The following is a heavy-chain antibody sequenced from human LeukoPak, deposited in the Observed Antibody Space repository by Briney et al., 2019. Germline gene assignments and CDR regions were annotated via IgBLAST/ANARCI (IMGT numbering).Heavy chain of an antibody. V-gene: IGHV3-30*02. CDR1: GFMLADFG. Sequence: PGGSLRLSCTTSGFMLADFGIHWVRQPPGKGLQWVSNVKYDGTEKFYAPSVRGRFTVSRDNSENTVHLEMDSLKVEDTAIYYCAKTMRSYQLLIEAWGQGVMVTVSS. CDR2: VKYDGTEK. J-gene: IGHJ5*02. CDR3: AKTMRSYQLLIEA. D-gene: IGHD2-2*01.